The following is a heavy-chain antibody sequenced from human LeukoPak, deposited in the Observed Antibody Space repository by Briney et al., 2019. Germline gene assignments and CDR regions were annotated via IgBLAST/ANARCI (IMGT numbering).Heavy chain of an antibody. CDR1: GFTFSSYW. CDR2: IKQDGSEK. CDR3: ARGGDGYNSRFDY. D-gene: IGHD5-24*01. J-gene: IGHJ4*02. Sequence: GGSLRLSCAASGFTFSSYWMSWVRQAPGKGLEWVANIKQDGSEKYYADSVKGRFTISRDNSKNTLYLQMNSLRAEDTAVYYCARGGDGYNSRFDYWGQGTLVTVSS. V-gene: IGHV3-7*01.